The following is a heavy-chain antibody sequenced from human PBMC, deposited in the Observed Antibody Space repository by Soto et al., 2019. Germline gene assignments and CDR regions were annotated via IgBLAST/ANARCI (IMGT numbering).Heavy chain of an antibody. J-gene: IGHJ4*02. D-gene: IGHD6-13*01. CDR2: IQSGGTT. CDR1: GFTVSNNY. CDR3: ARGWQLDPFDY. Sequence: GGSLRLSCAASGFTVSNNYMSWVRQAPGKGLEWVSVIQSGGTTLYAESVKGRFTISRDNSKNTLSLHMNSLRVEDTAIYYCARGWQLDPFDYWGQGTLVTVSS. V-gene: IGHV3-53*01.